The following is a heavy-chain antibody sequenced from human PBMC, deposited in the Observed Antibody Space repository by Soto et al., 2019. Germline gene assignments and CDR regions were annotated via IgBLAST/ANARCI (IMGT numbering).Heavy chain of an antibody. V-gene: IGHV6-1*01. J-gene: IGHJ6*02. D-gene: IGHD1-26*01. CDR3: AGEGLLRFSGYYYYYGMDV. CDR2: TYYRSKWYN. CDR1: GDSVSSNSAA. Sequence: PSQTLSLTCAISGDSVSSNSAAWNWIRQSPSRGLEWLGRTYYRSKWYNDYAVSVKSRITINPDTSKNQFSLQLNSVTPEDTAVYYCAGEGLLRFSGYYYYYGMDVWGQGTTVTVS.